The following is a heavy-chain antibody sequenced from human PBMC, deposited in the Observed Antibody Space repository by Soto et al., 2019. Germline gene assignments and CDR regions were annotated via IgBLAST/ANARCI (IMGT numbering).Heavy chain of an antibody. CDR3: ARQRYFDY. CDR2: IYYSGST. V-gene: IGHV4-59*08. J-gene: IGHJ4*02. CDR1: GGSISSYY. Sequence: QVQLQESGPGLVKPSETLSLTCTVSGGSISSYYWSWIRQPPGKGLEWIGYIYYSGSTNYNPSLTSRVTISVDTSKNQFSLKLSSVTAADTAVYYCARQRYFDYWGQGTLVTVSS.